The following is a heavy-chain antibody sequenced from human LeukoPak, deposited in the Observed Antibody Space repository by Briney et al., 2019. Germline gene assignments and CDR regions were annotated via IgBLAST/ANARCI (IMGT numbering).Heavy chain of an antibody. J-gene: IGHJ4*02. D-gene: IGHD2-15*01. V-gene: IGHV4-34*01. Sequence: GSLRLSCAASGFTFSSYAMSWIRQPPGKGLEWIGEINHSGSTNYNPSLKSRVTISVDTSKNQFSLKLSSVTAADTAVYYCARFSREGYCSGGSCYSGLFDYWGQGTLVTVSS. CDR3: ARFSREGYCSGGSCYSGLFDY. CDR1: GFTFSSYA. CDR2: INHSGST.